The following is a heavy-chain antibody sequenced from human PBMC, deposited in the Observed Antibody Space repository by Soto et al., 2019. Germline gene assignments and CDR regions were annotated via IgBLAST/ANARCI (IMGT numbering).Heavy chain of an antibody. CDR3: ARWGIAAGDY. J-gene: IGHJ4*02. D-gene: IGHD6-13*01. CDR2: IWYDGNNK. Sequence: QVQLVESGGGVVQPGRSLRLSCAASGFTFSSYGMHWVRQAPGKGLEWVAVIWYDGNNKYYADSVKGRFTSSRDNSKNMLYRQMNSLRAEDTAVYYCARWGIAAGDYWGQGTLVTVSS. V-gene: IGHV3-33*01. CDR1: GFTFSSYG.